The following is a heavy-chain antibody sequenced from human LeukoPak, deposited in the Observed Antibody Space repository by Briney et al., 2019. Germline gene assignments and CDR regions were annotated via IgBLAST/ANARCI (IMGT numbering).Heavy chain of an antibody. D-gene: IGHD5-24*01. V-gene: IGHV4-31*03. J-gene: IGHJ4*02. CDR1: GGSISSGVYY. CDR2: IYYSGST. CDR3: ARGVRWLQLSYFDY. Sequence: PSETLSLTCPVSGGSISSGVYYWSWIRQHPGKGLEWIGYIYYSGSTYYNPSLKSRVTISVDTSKNQFSLKLSSVTAADTAVYYCARGVRWLQLSYFDYWGQVTLVTVSS.